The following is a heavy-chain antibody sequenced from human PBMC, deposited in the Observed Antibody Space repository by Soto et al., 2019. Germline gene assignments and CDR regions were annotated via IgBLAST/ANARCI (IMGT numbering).Heavy chain of an antibody. CDR3: ARETYYYDSSGPIPYFDY. D-gene: IGHD3-22*01. CDR2: IYYSGST. Sequence: SETLSLTCTVSGGSISSGDYYWSWIRQPPGKGLEWIGYIYYSGSTYYNPSLKSRVTISVDTSKNQFSLKLSSVTAADTAVYYCARETYYYDSSGPIPYFDYWGQGTLVTVSS. J-gene: IGHJ4*02. V-gene: IGHV4-30-4*01. CDR1: GGSISSGDYY.